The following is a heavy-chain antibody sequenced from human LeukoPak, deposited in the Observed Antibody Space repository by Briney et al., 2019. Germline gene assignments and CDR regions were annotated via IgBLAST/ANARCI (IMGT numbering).Heavy chain of an antibody. CDR3: ARVSPGSTSCYTL. CDR2: INSDGSTT. Sequence: PGGSLRLTCAASGFTFSGYWMHWVRQAPGKGLVWVSRINSDGSTTMYADSVKGRFTISRDNAKNTQYLQMNSLRVEDTAVYYCARVSPGSTSCYTLWGQGTLVTVSS. J-gene: IGHJ4*02. V-gene: IGHV3-74*03. D-gene: IGHD2-2*02. CDR1: GFTFSGYW.